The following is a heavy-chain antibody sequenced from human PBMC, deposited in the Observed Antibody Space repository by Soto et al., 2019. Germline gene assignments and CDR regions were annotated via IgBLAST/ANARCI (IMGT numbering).Heavy chain of an antibody. D-gene: IGHD4-17*01. Sequence: LRLSFAASGFTFSSYGMHWVRQAPGKGLEWVAVISYDGSNKYYADSVKGRFTISRDNSKNTLYLQMNSLRAEDTAVYYCAKWGWRGTVTYYYGMDVWGQGTTVTVSS. CDR1: GFTFSSYG. J-gene: IGHJ6*02. V-gene: IGHV3-30*18. CDR3: AKWGWRGTVTYYYGMDV. CDR2: ISYDGSNK.